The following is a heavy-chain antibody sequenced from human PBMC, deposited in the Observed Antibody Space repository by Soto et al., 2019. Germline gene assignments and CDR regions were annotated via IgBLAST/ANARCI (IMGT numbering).Heavy chain of an antibody. D-gene: IGHD2-8*01. CDR3: ARDRVMRGNSYYYGMDV. V-gene: IGHV1-69*12. Sequence: QVQLVQSGAEVKKPGSSVKVSCKASGGTFSNFAISWVRQAPGQGLEWMGAIVPTFASPYYAQGFQGRISITADASTTTAFMEVSSLRSDDTAVYFCARDRVMRGNSYYYGMDVWGQGTTVTVSS. J-gene: IGHJ6*02. CDR1: GGTFSNFA. CDR2: IVPTFASP.